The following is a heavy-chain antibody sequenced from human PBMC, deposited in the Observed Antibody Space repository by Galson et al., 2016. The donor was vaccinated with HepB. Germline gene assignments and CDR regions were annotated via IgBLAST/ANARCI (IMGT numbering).Heavy chain of an antibody. J-gene: IGHJ4*02. V-gene: IGHV3-74*03. CDR2: ISSDGLTT. Sequence: SLRLCCAASGFNFRTYWMHWLRQSPGMGLVWVSRISSDGLTTTYADSVKGRFTISRDNGRNTLYLQMNSLRAEDTGVYYCARDQTRRGPTTFDYWGQGTLVTVSS. D-gene: IGHD1-26*01. CDR1: GFNFRTYW. CDR3: ARDQTRRGPTTFDY.